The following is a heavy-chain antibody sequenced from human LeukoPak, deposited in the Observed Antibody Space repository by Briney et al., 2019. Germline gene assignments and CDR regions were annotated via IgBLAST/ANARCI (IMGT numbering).Heavy chain of an antibody. Sequence: SGTLSLTCAVSGGSISSSNWWSWVRQPPGKGLEWIGEIYHSGSTNYNPSLKSRVTISVDKSKNQFSLKLSSVTAADTAVYYCARAVSDFWSGYLRYFDLWGRGTLVTVSS. CDR2: IYHSGST. J-gene: IGHJ2*01. CDR3: ARAVSDFWSGYLRYFDL. D-gene: IGHD3-3*01. V-gene: IGHV4-4*02. CDR1: GGSISSSNW.